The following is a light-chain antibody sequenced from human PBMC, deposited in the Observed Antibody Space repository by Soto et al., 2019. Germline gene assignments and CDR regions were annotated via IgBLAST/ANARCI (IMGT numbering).Light chain of an antibody. CDR1: QNVNEW. J-gene: IGKJ1*01. V-gene: IGKV1-5*01. CDR2: DAS. Sequence: DIQMTQSPSTLSASVGDRVTITCRASQNVNEWLAWYQQKPGKAPKVLIYDASSLESGVPSRFSGGGSGTEFTLTISSLQPDDSATFYCQHYNSYPWTFGQGTKV. CDR3: QHYNSYPWT.